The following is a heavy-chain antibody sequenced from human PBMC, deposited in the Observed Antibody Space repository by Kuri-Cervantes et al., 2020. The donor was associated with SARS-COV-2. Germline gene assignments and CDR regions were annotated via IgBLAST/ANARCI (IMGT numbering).Heavy chain of an antibody. CDR3: ATVELALGPDYDYSGMDV. Sequence: SVKVSCKASGGTFSSYAISWVRQAPGQGLEWMGGIIPIFGTANYAQKFQGRVTITADESTTIAYMELSSLRSEDTAVYYCATVELALGPDYDYSGMDVWGQGTTVTVSS. D-gene: IGHD3-16*01. CDR2: IIPIFGTA. CDR1: GGTFSSYA. J-gene: IGHJ6*02. V-gene: IGHV1-69*13.